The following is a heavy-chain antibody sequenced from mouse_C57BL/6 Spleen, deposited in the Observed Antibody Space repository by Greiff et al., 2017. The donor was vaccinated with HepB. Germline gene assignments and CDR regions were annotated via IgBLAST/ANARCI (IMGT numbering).Heavy chain of an antibody. Sequence: VQLQQSGAELAKPGASVKLSCKASGYTFTSYWMHWVKQRTGQGLEWIGYINPSSGYTKYNQKFKDKATLTADKYSSTAYMQLSSLTYEDSAVYYCARIGGLRRRSYWYFDVWGTGTTVTVSS. D-gene: IGHD2-4*01. CDR3: ARIGGLRRRSYWYFDV. V-gene: IGHV1-7*01. CDR2: INPSSGYT. J-gene: IGHJ1*03. CDR1: GYTFTSYW.